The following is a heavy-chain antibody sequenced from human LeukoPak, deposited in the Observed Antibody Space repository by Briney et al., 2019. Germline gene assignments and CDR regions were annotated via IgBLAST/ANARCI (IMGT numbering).Heavy chain of an antibody. V-gene: IGHV1-18*01. Sequence: GASVKVSCKASGYTFTSYGISWVRQAPGQGLEWMGWISAYNGNTNYAQKLQGRVTMTTDTSTSTAYMELRSLRSDDTAVYYCARTFYDILTGYSNPKFDYWGQGTLVTVSS. CDR3: ARTFYDILTGYSNPKFDY. D-gene: IGHD3-9*01. CDR2: ISAYNGNT. J-gene: IGHJ4*02. CDR1: GYTFTSYG.